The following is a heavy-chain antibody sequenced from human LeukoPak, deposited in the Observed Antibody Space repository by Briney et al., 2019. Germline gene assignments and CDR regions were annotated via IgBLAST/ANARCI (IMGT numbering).Heavy chain of an antibody. D-gene: IGHD1-20*01. V-gene: IGHV4-59*01. Sequence: SETLSLTCTVSGASIRHYYWSWIRQPPGKGLEWIGNLYHSGSPNYNPSLKSRITISIDTAKNQFSLRLRSVTAADTAVYYCATLTGTTYPYYFDFWGQATLVTVSS. J-gene: IGHJ4*02. CDR1: GASIRHYY. CDR3: ATLTGTTYPYYFDF. CDR2: LYHSGSP.